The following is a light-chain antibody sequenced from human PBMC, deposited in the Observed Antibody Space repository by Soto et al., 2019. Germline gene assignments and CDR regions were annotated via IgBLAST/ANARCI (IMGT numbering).Light chain of an antibody. J-gene: IGLJ2*01. CDR3: SSYACSDNLV. CDR2: EVS. CDR1: SSDVGGYNY. Sequence: QSALTQPPSASGSPGQSVTISCTGTSSDVGGYNYVSWYQQHPGKAPKLMIYEVSKRPSGVPDRFSGSKSGNTASLTVSGLQAEDEADYYCSSYACSDNLVFGGRTKLTVL. V-gene: IGLV2-8*01.